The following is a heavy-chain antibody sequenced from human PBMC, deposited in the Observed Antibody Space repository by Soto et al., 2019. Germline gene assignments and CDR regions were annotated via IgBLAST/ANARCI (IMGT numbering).Heavy chain of an antibody. CDR1: GGSISSSNW. Sequence: SSETLSLTCAVSGGSISSSNWWSWVRQPPGKGLEWIGEIYHSGSTNYNPSLKSRVTTSVDKSKNQFSLKLSSVTAADTAVYYCARDRYYGSGSYYEYYYYYGMDVWGQGTTVTVSS. CDR3: ARDRYYGSGSYYEYYYYYGMDV. D-gene: IGHD3-10*01. J-gene: IGHJ6*02. V-gene: IGHV4-4*02. CDR2: IYHSGST.